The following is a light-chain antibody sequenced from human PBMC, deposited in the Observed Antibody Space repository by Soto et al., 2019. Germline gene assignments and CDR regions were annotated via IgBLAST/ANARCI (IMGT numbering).Light chain of an antibody. CDR3: QQRSNWLT. Sequence: EIVLTQSPATLSLSPGERATLSCRASQSVSSYLAWYQQKPGQAPRLLIYDASNRATGIPARFSGSGPGTDFTLTISSLEPEDFAVYYCQQRSNWLTFAGGTKVEIK. CDR1: QSVSSY. V-gene: IGKV3D-11*02. CDR2: DAS. J-gene: IGKJ4*01.